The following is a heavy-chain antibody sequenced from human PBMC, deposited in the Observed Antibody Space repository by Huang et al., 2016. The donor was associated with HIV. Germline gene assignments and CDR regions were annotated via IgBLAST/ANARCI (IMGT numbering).Heavy chain of an antibody. Sequence: QVRLEQWGQGLLKPSETLSLTCAVYGASFNTYYWSWVRQSPAKGLEWDGEIKPVGSTTYTPSLKIRVTKTVDTAKNQFYLKFRAMTAADAAIYYCARMPTPSYYDTWSLSPVEEDFFYYNLDVWGQGTLVTVSS. V-gene: IGHV4-34*02. CDR1: GASFNTYY. D-gene: IGHD3-3*01. J-gene: IGHJ4*02. CDR3: ARMPTPSYYDTWSLSPVEEDFFYYNLDV. CDR2: IKPVGST.